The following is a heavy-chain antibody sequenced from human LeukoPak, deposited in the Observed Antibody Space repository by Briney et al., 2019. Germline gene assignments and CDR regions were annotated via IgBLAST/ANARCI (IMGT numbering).Heavy chain of an antibody. J-gene: IGHJ3*02. CDR3: AKDRGYHYDSSGYYRMDAFDI. Sequence: GGSLRLSCAASGFTFSSYGMHWVRQAPGKGLEWVALISYDGSKTYYADSVKGRFTISRDNSKNTLYLQMNSLRAEDTAVYYCAKDRGYHYDSSGYYRMDAFDIWGQGTMVTVSS. V-gene: IGHV3-30*18. CDR2: ISYDGSKT. D-gene: IGHD3-22*01. CDR1: GFTFSSYG.